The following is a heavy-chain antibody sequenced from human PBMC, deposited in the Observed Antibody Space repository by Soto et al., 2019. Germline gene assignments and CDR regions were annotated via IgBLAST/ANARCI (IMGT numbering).Heavy chain of an antibody. Sequence: GGSLRLSCAASGFTFSNYGLHWVRQAPGKGLEWVAVIWYDGSYKYYADSVKGRFTISRDDSTNTLYLQMNSLRAEDTAVYHCARDDGITTLNYWGQGTLVTSPQ. J-gene: IGHJ4*02. D-gene: IGHD4-4*01. CDR1: GFTFSNYG. CDR2: IWYDGSYK. V-gene: IGHV3-33*01. CDR3: ARDDGITTLNY.